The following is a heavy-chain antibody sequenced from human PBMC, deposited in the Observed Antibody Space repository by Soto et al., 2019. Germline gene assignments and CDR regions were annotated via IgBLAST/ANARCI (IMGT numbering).Heavy chain of an antibody. D-gene: IGHD3-10*01. CDR3: ARDDFWEYLDR. CDR1: GFTFSTFP. J-gene: IGHJ4*02. Sequence: QEQLVESGGGVVQPGRSLSLSCVASGFTFSTFPMHWVRQASGKGLEWMAFISYDGSDKYYADSVKGRFTISRDNSKNTLYLEMNNVRLDDTGVYFCARDDFWEYLDRWGQGSLVTVSS. V-gene: IGHV3-30*16. CDR2: ISYDGSDK.